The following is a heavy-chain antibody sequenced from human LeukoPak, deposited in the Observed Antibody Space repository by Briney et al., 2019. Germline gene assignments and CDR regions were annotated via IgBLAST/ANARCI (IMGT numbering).Heavy chain of an antibody. V-gene: IGHV3-23*01. J-gene: IGHJ4*02. CDR3: AKDFEFKWQQPSDH. Sequence: GGSLRLSCAVSGFSFSNYAMSWVRQFPGKGLEWVSGISGTGGNTYYADSVKGLFTISRDNSKNMLYLQMNTLTAEDTAIYFCAKDFEFKWQQPSDHWGQGTPVTVSS. CDR2: ISGTGGNT. CDR1: GFSFSNYA. D-gene: IGHD1/OR15-1a*01.